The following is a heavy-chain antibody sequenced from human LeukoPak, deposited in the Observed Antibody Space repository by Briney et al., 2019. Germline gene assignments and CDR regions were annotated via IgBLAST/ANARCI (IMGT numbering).Heavy chain of an antibody. J-gene: IGHJ4*02. V-gene: IGHV1-69*04. Sequence: SVKVSFKASGGTFSSYAISWVRQAPGQGLEWMGRIIPILGIANYAQKFQGRVTITADKSTSTAYMELSSLRSEDTAVYYCARAHISGDYDSSGYPFDHWGQGTLVTVSS. CDR1: GGTFSSYA. CDR2: IIPILGIA. D-gene: IGHD3-22*01. CDR3: ARAHISGDYDSSGYPFDH.